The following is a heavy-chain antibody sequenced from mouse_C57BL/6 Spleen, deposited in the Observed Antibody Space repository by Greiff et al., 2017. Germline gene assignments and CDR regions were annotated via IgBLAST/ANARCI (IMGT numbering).Heavy chain of an antibody. CDR2: IHPNSGST. CDR1: GYTFTSYW. Sequence: QVQLQQPGAELVKPGASVKLSCKASGYTFTSYWMHWVKQRPGQGLEWIGMIHPNSGSTNYNEKFKSKATLTVDKSSSTAYMQLSSLTSEDSAVYYCHYYGSSLYWYFDVWGTGTTVTVSS. J-gene: IGHJ1*03. D-gene: IGHD1-1*01. V-gene: IGHV1-64*01. CDR3: HYYGSSLYWYFDV.